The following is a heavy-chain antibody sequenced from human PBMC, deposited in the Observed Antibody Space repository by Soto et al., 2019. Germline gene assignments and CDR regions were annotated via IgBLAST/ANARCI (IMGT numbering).Heavy chain of an antibody. CDR3: TTSVTMFSTYYYYYGMDV. CDR2: IKSKTDGGTT. J-gene: IGHJ6*02. D-gene: IGHD4-17*01. V-gene: IGHV3-15*01. CDR1: GFTFSNAW. Sequence: GGSLRLSCAASGFTFSNAWMSWVRQAPGKGLEWVARIKSKTDGGTTDYAAPVKGRFTISRDASTNTLDLQMNSLKPEYTALYYCTTSVTMFSTYYYYYGMDVWGQGTTVTVTS.